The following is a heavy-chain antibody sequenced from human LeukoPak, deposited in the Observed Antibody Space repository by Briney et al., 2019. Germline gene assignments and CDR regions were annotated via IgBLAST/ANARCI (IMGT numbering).Heavy chain of an antibody. CDR1: GYTLTELS. CDR3: ATETYCSSTSCHILRYGMDV. CDR2: FDPEDGET. D-gene: IGHD2-2*02. Sequence: GASVKVSCKVSGYTLTELSMHWVRQAPGKGLEWMGGFDPEDGETIYAQKFQGRVTMTEDTSTDTAYMELSSLRSEDTAVYYCATETYCSSTSCHILRYGMDVWGQGTTVTVSS. J-gene: IGHJ6*02. V-gene: IGHV1-24*01.